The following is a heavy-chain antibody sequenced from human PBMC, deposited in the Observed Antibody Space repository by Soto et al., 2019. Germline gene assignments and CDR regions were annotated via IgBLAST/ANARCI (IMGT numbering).Heavy chain of an antibody. Sequence: QVQLQESGPGLVKPSETLSLTCTVSGGSISSYYWSWIRQPPGKGLEWIGYIYYSGSTNYNPSLQSRVTISVDTSKNQFSLKLSSVTAADTAVYYCARSPPTVVPNWFDPWGQGTLVTVSS. CDR1: GGSISSYY. V-gene: IGHV4-59*01. CDR2: IYYSGST. J-gene: IGHJ5*02. CDR3: ARSPPTVVPNWFDP. D-gene: IGHD4-17*01.